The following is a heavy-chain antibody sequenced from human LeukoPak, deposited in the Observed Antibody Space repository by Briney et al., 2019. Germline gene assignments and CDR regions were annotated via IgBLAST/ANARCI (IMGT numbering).Heavy chain of an antibody. CDR1: GGSFSGYY. CDR2: INHSGST. V-gene: IGHV4-34*01. Sequence: PSETLSLTCAVYGGSFSGYYWSWIRQPPGKGLEWIGEINHSGSTNYNPSLKSRVTISVDTSKNQFSLKLSSVTAADTAVYYCARGISSSWYDLNWFDPWGQGTPVTVSS. J-gene: IGHJ5*02. CDR3: ARGISSSWYDLNWFDP. D-gene: IGHD6-13*01.